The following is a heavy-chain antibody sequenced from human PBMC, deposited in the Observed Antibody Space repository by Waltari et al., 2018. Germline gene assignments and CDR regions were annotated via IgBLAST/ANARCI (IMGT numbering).Heavy chain of an antibody. V-gene: IGHV3-7*01. CDR1: GFTFCSYW. CDR3: ASLRIVGATTTPY. Sequence: EVQLVESGGGLVQPGGSLRLSCEASGFTFCSYWMIGVRQAPGKGREWVANIKQDGSEKYYVDSVKGRFTISRDNAKNSLYLQMNSLRAEDTAVYYCASLRIVGATTTPYWGQGTLVTVSS. CDR2: IKQDGSEK. D-gene: IGHD1-26*01. J-gene: IGHJ4*02.